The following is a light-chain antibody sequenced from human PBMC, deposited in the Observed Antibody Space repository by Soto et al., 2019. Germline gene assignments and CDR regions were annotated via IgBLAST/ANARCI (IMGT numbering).Light chain of an antibody. CDR1: SSDVGGYNY. J-gene: IGLJ1*01. V-gene: IGLV2-14*01. CDR2: DVS. CDR3: SSYTSRSTFV. Sequence: QSVLTQPASVSGSPGQSITISCTGSSSDVGGYNYVSWYQQHPGKAPKLMIYDVSNRPSGVSNRSSGSKSGNTASLTISGLQAEDEAVFYCSSYTSRSTFVFGSGTKLTVL.